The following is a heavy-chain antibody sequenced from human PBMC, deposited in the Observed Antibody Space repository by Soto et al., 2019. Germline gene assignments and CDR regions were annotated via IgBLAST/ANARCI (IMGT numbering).Heavy chain of an antibody. Sequence: QVQLEESGGGVVQPGRSLRLSCEASGFTFNTYSMHWVRQPPGKGLEWLAAIWYDGGNEYYADSVKGRFTVSRDKSKNTLYLQMNSLRPEDTAVYYCATDGYGGSWDVWGQGTTVTVSS. V-gene: IGHV3-30*19. CDR3: ATDGYGGSWDV. CDR1: GFTFNTYS. CDR2: IWYDGGNE. D-gene: IGHD5-12*01. J-gene: IGHJ6*02.